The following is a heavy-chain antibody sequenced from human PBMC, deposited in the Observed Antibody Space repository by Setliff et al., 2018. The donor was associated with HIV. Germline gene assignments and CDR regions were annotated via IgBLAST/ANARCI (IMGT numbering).Heavy chain of an antibody. CDR3: ARGGLNHAFDI. Sequence: GESLKISCVASGFTFNSYWMYWVRQAPGKGLVCVSRVNNDGTDTIYADSVKGRFTISRDNAKSTVYLQMGSLSADDTAVYYCARGGLNHAFDIWGQGTMVTVSS. V-gene: IGHV3-74*01. J-gene: IGHJ3*02. CDR1: GFTFNSYW. CDR2: VNNDGTDT.